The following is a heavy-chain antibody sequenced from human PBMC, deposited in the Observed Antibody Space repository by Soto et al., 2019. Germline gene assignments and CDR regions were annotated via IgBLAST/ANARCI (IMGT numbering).Heavy chain of an antibody. CDR1: VGTFSSYT. J-gene: IGHJ3*02. CDR2: IIPILGIA. D-gene: IGHD1-7*01. CDR3: ARGRSWNYGAGDAFDI. V-gene: IGHV1-69*02. Sequence: SVKLSCKASVGTFSSYTISWLRQAPGQGLEWMGRIIPILGIANYAQKFQGRATITADKSTSTAYMELRSLRSEDTAVYYCARGRSWNYGAGDAFDIWGQGTMVTVSS.